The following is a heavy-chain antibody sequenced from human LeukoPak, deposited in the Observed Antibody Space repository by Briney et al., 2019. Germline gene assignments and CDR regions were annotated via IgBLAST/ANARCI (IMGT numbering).Heavy chain of an antibody. J-gene: IGHJ5*02. V-gene: IGHV3-30-3*01. CDR3: ASSGSSGWLNWFDP. CDR2: ISYDGSNK. CDR1: GFTFSSYA. D-gene: IGHD6-25*01. Sequence: GGSLRLSCAASGFTFSSYAMHWVRQAPGKGLEWVAVISYDGSNKYYADSVKGRFTVSRDNSKNTLYLQMNSQRAEDTAVYYCASSGSSGWLNWFDPWGQGTLVTVSS.